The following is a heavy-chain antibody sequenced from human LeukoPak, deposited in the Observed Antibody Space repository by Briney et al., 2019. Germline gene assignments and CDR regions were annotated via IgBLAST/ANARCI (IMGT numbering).Heavy chain of an antibody. CDR1: GFTVSTNF. J-gene: IGHJ4*02. Sequence: PGGSLRLSCAASGFTVSTNFLSWVRQAPGKGLEWVSIIYSDGTTHYADSVRGRFDISRDTFRNTVFLQMNSLRVEDTAVYYCARALTITTNFDCWGQGTLVTVSS. V-gene: IGHV3-53*01. D-gene: IGHD4-11*01. CDR2: IYSDGTT. CDR3: ARALTITTNFDC.